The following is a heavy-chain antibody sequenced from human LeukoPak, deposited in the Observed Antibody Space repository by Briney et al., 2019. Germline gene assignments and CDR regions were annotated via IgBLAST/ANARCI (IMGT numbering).Heavy chain of an antibody. Sequence: ASVKVSCKASGYTFTNYGISWVRQAPGQGLEWMGWISVYKGNTNYAQKFQGRVTMTTDTSTSTAYMELRSLRSDDTAAYYCARVLMITFGGVIVIRPYYFDKWGRGTLVTVSS. CDR3: ARVLMITFGGVIVIRPYYFDK. V-gene: IGHV1-18*01. CDR2: ISVYKGNT. D-gene: IGHD3-16*02. CDR1: GYTFTNYG. J-gene: IGHJ4*02.